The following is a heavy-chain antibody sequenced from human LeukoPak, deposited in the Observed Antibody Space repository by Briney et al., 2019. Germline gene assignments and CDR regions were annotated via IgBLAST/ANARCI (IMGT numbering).Heavy chain of an antibody. J-gene: IGHJ5*01. D-gene: IGHD2-21*02. CDR1: GFTFSSYA. Sequence: SGGSLRLSCAASGFTFSSYAMSWVRQAPGMGLEWVSAISGNSGNTHYADSLRGRFTISRDSAMDSVSLQMDSLRAGDTAVYYCTRGRRFCGGDCHSWFDSWGQGTLVTVSS. V-gene: IGHV3-23*01. CDR3: TRGRRFCGGDCHSWFDS. CDR2: ISGNSGNT.